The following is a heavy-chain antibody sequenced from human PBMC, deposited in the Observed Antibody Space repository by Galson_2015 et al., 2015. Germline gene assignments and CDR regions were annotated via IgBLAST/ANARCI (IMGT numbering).Heavy chain of an antibody. CDR1: GGTFSSYA. Sequence: SVKVSCKASGGTFSSYAISWVRQAPGQGLEWMGGIIPIFGTANYAQKFQGRVTITADESTSTAYMELSSLRSEDTAVYYCARDAHCSGGSCYPGGFDPSGHGTLVTVSS. CDR2: IIPIFGTA. D-gene: IGHD2-15*01. J-gene: IGHJ5*02. V-gene: IGHV1-69*13. CDR3: ARDAHCSGGSCYPGGFDP.